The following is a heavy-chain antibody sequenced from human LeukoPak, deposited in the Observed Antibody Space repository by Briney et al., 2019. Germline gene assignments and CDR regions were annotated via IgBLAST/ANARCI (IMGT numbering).Heavy chain of an antibody. D-gene: IGHD7-27*01. CDR3: ARIPGDRPDD. Sequence: PSETLSLTWAVSGASMTSYYGSRIRQPPGKGLEWVGYMYFGERTNYNPSLKSRATISIDTSKKQFSLNLKSVTAADTAVYYCARIPGDRPDDWGQGTLVTVS. J-gene: IGHJ4*02. V-gene: IGHV4-59*01. CDR1: GASMTSYY. CDR2: MYFGERT.